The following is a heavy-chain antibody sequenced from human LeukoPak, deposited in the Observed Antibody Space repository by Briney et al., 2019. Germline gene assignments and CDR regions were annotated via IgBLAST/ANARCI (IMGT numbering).Heavy chain of an antibody. V-gene: IGHV1-24*01. CDR2: FEPEVGET. CDR1: GYTLTELF. Sequence: GASVKVSCKVSGYTLTELFMHWVRQAPGKRLEWMGGFEPEVGETNYAQKFQGRVTMTDATSTDTAYMELSSLRSEDTAVYYCATPTLGLWYGFPYWGQGNLFTVSP. J-gene: IGHJ4*02. CDR3: ATPTLGLWYGFPY. D-gene: IGHD6-13*01.